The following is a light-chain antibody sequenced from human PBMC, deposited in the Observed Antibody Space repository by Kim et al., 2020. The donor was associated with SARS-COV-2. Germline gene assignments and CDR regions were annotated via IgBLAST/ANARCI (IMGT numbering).Light chain of an antibody. J-gene: IGLJ2*01. CDR3: QTWGTGIHVV. V-gene: IGLV4-69*01. CDR2: VNSDGSH. CDR1: SGHSRYA. Sequence: QLVLTQSPSASASLGASVKLTCTLSSGHSRYAVAWHQQQPEKGPRYLMKVNSDGSHRKGDGIPDRFSGSSSGAARYLIISSLQSEDEADYFCQTWGTGIHVVFGGGTQLTVL.